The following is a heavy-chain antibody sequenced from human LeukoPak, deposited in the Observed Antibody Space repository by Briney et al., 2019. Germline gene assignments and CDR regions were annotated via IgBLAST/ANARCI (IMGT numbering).Heavy chain of an antibody. CDR1: GGSISSSSYY. CDR2: IYYSGST. J-gene: IGHJ4*02. V-gene: IGHV4-39*07. CDR3: ASGGYDRFDY. D-gene: IGHD5-12*01. Sequence: SETLSLTCTVSGGSISSSSYYWGWIRQPPGKGLEWIGSIYYSGSTYYNPSLKSRVTISVDTSKNQFSLKLSSVTAADTAVYYCASGGYDRFDYRGQGTLVTVSS.